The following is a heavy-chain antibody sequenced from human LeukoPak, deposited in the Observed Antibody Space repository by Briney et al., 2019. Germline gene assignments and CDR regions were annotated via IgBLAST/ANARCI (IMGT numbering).Heavy chain of an antibody. J-gene: IGHJ4*02. Sequence: SETLSLTCTVSDDSISSGTYYWAWIRQPPGKGPEWIGTIHYSGDTYYNPSLKSRVTISVDPPKKQFFLNLSSVTAADTAVYYCARLGGYYDPPGYWGQGTLVTVSS. D-gene: IGHD3-22*01. CDR1: DDSISSGTYY. V-gene: IGHV4-39*01. CDR3: ARLGGYYDPPGY. CDR2: IHYSGDT.